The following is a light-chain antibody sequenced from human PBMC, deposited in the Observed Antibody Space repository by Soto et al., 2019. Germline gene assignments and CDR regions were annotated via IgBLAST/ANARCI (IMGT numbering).Light chain of an antibody. CDR1: SSDVGRYNL. Sequence: QSVLTQPATVSGSDGQSITISCTGTSSDVGRYNLVSWYQQHPGKAPKLMIYEGSKRPSGVSNRFSGSKSGNTASLTISGLQAEDEADYYCCSFAGSSPYVFGTGTQLTVL. CDR2: EGS. CDR3: CSFAGSSPYV. J-gene: IGLJ1*01. V-gene: IGLV2-23*01.